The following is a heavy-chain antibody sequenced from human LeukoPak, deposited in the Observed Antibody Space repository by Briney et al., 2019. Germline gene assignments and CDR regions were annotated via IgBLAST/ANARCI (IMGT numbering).Heavy chain of an antibody. CDR3: ARDIAAAAPGDFDY. J-gene: IGHJ4*02. CDR2: INHSGST. V-gene: IGHV4-34*01. Sequence: SETLSLTCAVYGGSFSGYYWSWIRQPPGKGLEWIGEINHSGSTNYNPSLKSRVTISVDMSKNQFSLKLSSVTAADTAVYYCARDIAAAAPGDFDYWGQGTLVTVSS. CDR1: GGSFSGYY. D-gene: IGHD6-13*01.